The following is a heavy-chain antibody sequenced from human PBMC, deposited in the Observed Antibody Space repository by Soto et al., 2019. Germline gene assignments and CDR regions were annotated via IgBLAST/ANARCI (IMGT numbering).Heavy chain of an antibody. D-gene: IGHD2-15*01. CDR1: GGTFSSYA. J-gene: IGHJ6*02. V-gene: IGHV1-69*13. Sequence: SVKVTCKASGGTFSSYAIGWGRQAPGRGLEWMGGIIPIFGTANYAQKFQGRVTITADESTSTAYMELRSLRSEDTAVYYCARDIVVVVAARDYYVMDVWGQGTTVPV. CDR2: IIPIFGTA. CDR3: ARDIVVVVAARDYYVMDV.